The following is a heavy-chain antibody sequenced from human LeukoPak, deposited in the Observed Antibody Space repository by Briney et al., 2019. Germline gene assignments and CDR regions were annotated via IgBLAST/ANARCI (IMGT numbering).Heavy chain of an antibody. CDR3: ASPGIAVAYGMDV. CDR1: GFTFSSYS. J-gene: IGHJ6*02. V-gene: IGHV3-21*01. D-gene: IGHD6-13*01. Sequence: KPGGSLRLSCAASGFTFSSYSMNWVRQAPGKGLEWVSSISSSSSYIYYADSVKGRFTISRDNAKNSLYLQMNSLRAEDTAVYYCASPGIAVAYGMDVWGQGTTVTVSS. CDR2: ISSSSSYI.